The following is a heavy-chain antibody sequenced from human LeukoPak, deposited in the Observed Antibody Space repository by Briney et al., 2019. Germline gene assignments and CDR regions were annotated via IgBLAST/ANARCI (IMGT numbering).Heavy chain of an antibody. Sequence: SETLSLTCTVSGGSISSYYWSWIRQPPGKGLEWIGYIYYSGSTNYNPSLKSRVTISVDTSKNQFSLKLSSVTAADTGVYYCARHPDRVVAYFDYWGQGTLVTVSS. CDR2: IYYSGST. J-gene: IGHJ4*02. V-gene: IGHV4-59*08. CDR1: GGSISSYY. D-gene: IGHD2-15*01. CDR3: ARHPDRVVAYFDY.